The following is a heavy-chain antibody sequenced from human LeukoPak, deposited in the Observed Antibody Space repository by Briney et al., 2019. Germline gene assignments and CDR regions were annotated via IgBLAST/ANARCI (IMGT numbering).Heavy chain of an antibody. CDR2: MNPNSGNT. J-gene: IGHJ6*03. V-gene: IGHV1-8*03. CDR3: ARLYGSGSYYYYYMDV. D-gene: IGHD3-10*01. Sequence: ASVKVSCKASGYTFTSYDINWVRQATGQGLEWMGWMNPNSGNTSYAHKFQCKVTTTSTTSITTAYMELSSLRSEDTAVYYCARLYGSGSYYYYYMDVWGKGTTVTVSS. CDR1: GYTFTSYD.